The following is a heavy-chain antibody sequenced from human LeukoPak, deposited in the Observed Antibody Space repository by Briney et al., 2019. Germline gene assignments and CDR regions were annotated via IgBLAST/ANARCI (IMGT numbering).Heavy chain of an antibody. CDR3: ARRSYFDDSGHFDY. CDR1: GFTFSSYA. D-gene: IGHD3-22*01. V-gene: IGHV3-30-3*01. CDR2: ISYDGSNK. Sequence: GGSLRLSCAASGFTFSSYAMHWVRQAPGKGLEWVAVISYDGSNKYYADSVKGRFTISRDNSKNTLYLQMNSLRAEDTAVYYCARRSYFDDSGHFDYWGQGALVTVSS. J-gene: IGHJ4*02.